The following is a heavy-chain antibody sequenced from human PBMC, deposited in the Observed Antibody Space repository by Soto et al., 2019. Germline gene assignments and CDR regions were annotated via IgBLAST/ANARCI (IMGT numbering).Heavy chain of an antibody. D-gene: IGHD2-2*01. CDR3: ARIGCSSTSCYGNYYYGMDV. J-gene: IGHJ6*02. Sequence: GASVKVSCKASGGTFSSYAISWVRQAPGQGLEWMGGIIPIFGTANYAQKFQARVTITADKSTSTAYMELSSLRSEDTAVYYCARIGCSSTSCYGNYYYGMDVWGQGTTVTVSS. CDR2: IIPIFGTA. V-gene: IGHV1-69*06. CDR1: GGTFSSYA.